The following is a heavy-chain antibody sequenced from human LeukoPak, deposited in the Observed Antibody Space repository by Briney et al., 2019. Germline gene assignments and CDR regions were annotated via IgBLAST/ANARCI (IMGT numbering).Heavy chain of an antibody. CDR2: INHSGST. D-gene: IGHD4-17*01. V-gene: IGHV4-34*01. CDR3: AKEGDYGDGGRIDY. CDR1: GGSFSGYY. J-gene: IGHJ4*02. Sequence: SETLSLTCAVYGGSFSGYYWSWIRQPPGKGLEWIGEINHSGSTNYNPSLKSRVTISVDTSKNQFSLKLSSVTAADTAVYYCAKEGDYGDGGRIDYWGQGTLVTVSS.